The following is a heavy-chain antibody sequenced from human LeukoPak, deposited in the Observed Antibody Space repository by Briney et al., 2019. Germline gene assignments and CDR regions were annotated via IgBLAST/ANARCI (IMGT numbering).Heavy chain of an antibody. Sequence: SETLSLTXTVSGGSISSYYWSWIRQPPGKGLEWIGYIYYSGSTNYNPSLKSRVTISVDTSKNQFSLKLSSVTAADTAVYYCARDPDLGAFDIWGQGTMVTVSS. J-gene: IGHJ3*02. CDR2: IYYSGST. CDR3: ARDPDLGAFDI. CDR1: GGSISSYY. V-gene: IGHV4-59*01.